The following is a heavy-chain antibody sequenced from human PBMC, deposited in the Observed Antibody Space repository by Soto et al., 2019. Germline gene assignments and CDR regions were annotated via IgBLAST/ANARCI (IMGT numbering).Heavy chain of an antibody. CDR3: ARDHSGSFAFDI. Sequence: SETLSLTCPVSGGSISSGGYYWSWIRQHPGKGLEWIGYIYYSGSTYYNPSLKSRVTISVDTSKNQFSLKLSSVTAADTAVYYCARDHSGSFAFDIWGQGTMVTVSS. V-gene: IGHV4-31*03. CDR1: GGSISSGGYY. J-gene: IGHJ3*02. D-gene: IGHD1-26*01. CDR2: IYYSGST.